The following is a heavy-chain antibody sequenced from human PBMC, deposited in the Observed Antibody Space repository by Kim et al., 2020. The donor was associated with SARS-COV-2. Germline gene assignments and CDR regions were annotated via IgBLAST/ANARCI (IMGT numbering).Heavy chain of an antibody. CDR1: GFTFGDYA. CDR3: TRAGYCSGGSCYADAFDI. Sequence: GGSLRLSCTASGFTFGDYAMSWVRQAPGKGLEWVGFIRSKAYAGTTEYAASVKGRFTISRDDSKSIAYLQMNSLKTEDTAVYYCTRAGYCSGGSCYADAFDIWGQGTMVTVSS. CDR2: IRSKAYAGTT. J-gene: IGHJ3*02. D-gene: IGHD2-15*01. V-gene: IGHV3-49*04.